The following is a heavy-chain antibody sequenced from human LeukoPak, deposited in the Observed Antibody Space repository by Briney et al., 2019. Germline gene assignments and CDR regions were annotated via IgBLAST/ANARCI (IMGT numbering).Heavy chain of an antibody. Sequence: GGSLRLSCAASGFSFSDYAIHWVRQAPGKGLEWVAVISYGGSNKYYADSVKGRFTISRDNSKSTLYLQMNSLRLEDTAVYFCARGLEHDYWGQGTLVTVSS. CDR3: ARGLEHDY. CDR2: ISYGGSNK. J-gene: IGHJ4*02. CDR1: GFSFSDYA. D-gene: IGHD1/OR15-1a*01. V-gene: IGHV3-30-3*01.